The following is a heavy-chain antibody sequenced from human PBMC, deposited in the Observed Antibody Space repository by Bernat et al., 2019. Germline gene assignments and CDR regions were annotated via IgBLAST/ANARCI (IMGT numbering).Heavy chain of an antibody. J-gene: IGHJ4*02. CDR1: GFTFTNAW. D-gene: IGHD6-19*01. Sequence: EVQLVESGGGLVKPGGSLRLSCEASGFTFTNAWMIWVRQAPGKGLEWVGRIKSKNSGGTTDYAAPVKGRFTISRDDSKNTLYLQMNSLKTEDTAVYYCGTEGTAQTIAVAGTDYWGQGTLVTVSS. V-gene: IGHV3-15*07. CDR2: IKSKNSGGTT. CDR3: GTEGTAQTIAVAGTDY.